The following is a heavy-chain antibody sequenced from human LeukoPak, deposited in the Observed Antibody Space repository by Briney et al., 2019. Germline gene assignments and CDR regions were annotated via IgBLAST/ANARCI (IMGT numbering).Heavy chain of an antibody. Sequence: GGSLRLSCAASGFTFSSYGMSWVRQAPGKGLEWVSAISGSGGSTYYADSVKGRFTISRDNSKNTLYLQMNSLRAEDTAVYYCAKSRYYYGSGSYPDAFDIWGQGTMVTVSS. V-gene: IGHV3-23*01. D-gene: IGHD3-10*01. CDR2: ISGSGGST. J-gene: IGHJ3*02. CDR1: GFTFSSYG. CDR3: AKSRYYYGSGSYPDAFDI.